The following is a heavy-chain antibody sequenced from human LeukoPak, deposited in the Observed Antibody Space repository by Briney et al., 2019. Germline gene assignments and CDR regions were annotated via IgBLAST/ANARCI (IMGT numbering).Heavy chain of an antibody. Sequence: AASVKVSCTASGYTFTSYGISWVRQAPGQGLEWMGWISAYNGNTNYVQKLQGRVTMTTDTSTSTAYMELRSLRSDDTAVYYCAREREQQLVNFDYWGQGTLVTVPS. D-gene: IGHD6-6*01. J-gene: IGHJ4*02. CDR1: GYTFTSYG. CDR3: AREREQQLVNFDY. CDR2: ISAYNGNT. V-gene: IGHV1-18*01.